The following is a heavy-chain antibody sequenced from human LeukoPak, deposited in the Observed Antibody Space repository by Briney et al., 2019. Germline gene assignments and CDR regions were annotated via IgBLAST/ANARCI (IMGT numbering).Heavy chain of an antibody. Sequence: PGGSLRLSCAASGFTFSNAWMSWVRQAPGKGLEWVGRIKSKTDGGTTDYAAPVKGRFTISRDDSKNTLYLQMNNLKTEDAAVYYCTTDYVDTAMVTSFDYWGQGTLVTVSS. CDR2: IKSKTDGGTT. J-gene: IGHJ4*02. CDR1: GFTFSNAW. CDR3: TTDYVDTAMVTSFDY. V-gene: IGHV3-15*01. D-gene: IGHD5-18*01.